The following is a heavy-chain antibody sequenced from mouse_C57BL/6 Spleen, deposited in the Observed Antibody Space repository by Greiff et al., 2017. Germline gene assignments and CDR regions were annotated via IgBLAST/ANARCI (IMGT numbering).Heavy chain of an antibody. V-gene: IGHV2-5*01. J-gene: IGHJ4*01. D-gene: IGHD2-3*01. CDR1: GFSLPSSG. CDR2: IWRGGIT. Sequence: VKLVESGPGLVQPSQCLSITCTVSGFSLPSSGVPWVRPSPGKGLEWLGVIWRGGITDYNAAFMTRLGITKDHSMSQVIFKMNSLQADDTAIYYCAKTIYDGYYGDASDYWGQGTSVTVSS. CDR3: AKTIYDGYYGDASDY.